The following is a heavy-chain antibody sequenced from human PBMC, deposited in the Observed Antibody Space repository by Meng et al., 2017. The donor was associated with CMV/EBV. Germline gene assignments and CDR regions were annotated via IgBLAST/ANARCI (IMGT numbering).Heavy chain of an antibody. V-gene: IGHV1-69*10. Sequence: SVKVSCKASGGTFSSYAIGWVRQAPGQGLEWMGGIIPILGIANYAQKFQGRVTITADKSTSTAYMELRSLRSDDTAVYYCAREYCSSTSCYFYYGMDVWGQGTTVTVSS. CDR2: IIPILGIA. CDR1: GGTFSSYA. J-gene: IGHJ6*02. CDR3: AREYCSSTSCYFYYGMDV. D-gene: IGHD2-2*01.